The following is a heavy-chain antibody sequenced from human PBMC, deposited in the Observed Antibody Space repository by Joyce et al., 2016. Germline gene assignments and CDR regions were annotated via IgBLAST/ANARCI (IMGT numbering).Heavy chain of an antibody. J-gene: IGHJ6*02. Sequence: ELHLVESGGGLVKPGGSLRLSCAASGFTFSTYSMNWVRQAQGKGLVCISYINHSSNYIYYADSVKGRFTISRDNAKNSLYLQMNSLRAEDTALYYCTGDRGYCSSTSCSYYGMDVWGQGTTVTVSS. D-gene: IGHD2-2*01. CDR1: GFTFSTYS. CDR3: TGDRGYCSSTSCSYYGMDV. CDR2: INHSSNYI. V-gene: IGHV3-21*01.